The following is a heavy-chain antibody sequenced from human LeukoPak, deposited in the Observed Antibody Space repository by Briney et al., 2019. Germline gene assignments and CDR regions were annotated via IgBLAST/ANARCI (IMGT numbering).Heavy chain of an antibody. CDR3: ARGQSTPYSSSSYYFDY. D-gene: IGHD6-6*01. CDR1: GFTFSSYW. Sequence: PGGSLRLSCAASGFTFSSYWMSWVRQAPGKGLEWVANIKQDGSEKYYVDSVKGRFTISRDNAKNSLYLQMNSLRAVDTAVYYCARGQSTPYSSSSYYFDYWGQGTLVTVSS. CDR2: IKQDGSEK. V-gene: IGHV3-7*01. J-gene: IGHJ4*02.